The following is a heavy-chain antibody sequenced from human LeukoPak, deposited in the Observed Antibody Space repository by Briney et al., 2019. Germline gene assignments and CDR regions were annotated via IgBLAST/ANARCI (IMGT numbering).Heavy chain of an antibody. CDR2: LYSGGSA. CDR3: ARALSSISPFDI. D-gene: IGHD6-6*01. Sequence: EGSLRLSCAASGFTVSSNYMRWVRQAPGKGLEWASVLYSGGSAYYADSVKGRFTISRDNSKNTLYLQMNSLRAEDTAVYYCARALSSISPFDIWGQGTMVTVSS. CDR1: GFTVSSNY. J-gene: IGHJ3*02. V-gene: IGHV3-53*01.